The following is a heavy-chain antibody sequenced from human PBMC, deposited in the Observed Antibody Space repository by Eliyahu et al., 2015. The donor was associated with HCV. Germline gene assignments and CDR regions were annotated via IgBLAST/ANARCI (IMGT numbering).Heavy chain of an antibody. J-gene: IGHJ3*02. CDR3: AKALGAAPSHPFDI. V-gene: IGHV3-23*01. D-gene: IGHD6-6*01. CDR1: GFTFRSYA. Sequence: EVQLLESGGGLVQPGGSLRLSCAASGFTFRSYAMSWVRQAPGKGLEWVSGISGSGDSTYYADSVKGRFTFSRDNSKNTLYLQLNSLRAEDTAVYYCAKALGAAPSHPFDIWGQGTMVTVSS. CDR2: ISGSGDST.